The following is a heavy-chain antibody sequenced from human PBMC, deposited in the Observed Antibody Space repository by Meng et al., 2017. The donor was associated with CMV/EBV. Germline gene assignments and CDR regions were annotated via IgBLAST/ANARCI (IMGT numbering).Heavy chain of an antibody. V-gene: IGHV4-39*07. CDR2: IYYSGST. CDR1: GGTFSSYTI. D-gene: IGHD3-3*01. Sequence: SCKASGGTFSSYTISWIRQPPGKGLEWIGSIYYSGSTYYNPSLKSRVTISVDTSKNQFSLKLSSVTAADTAVYYCASSVKHITIFGVAKTNLNFDYWGQGTLVTVSS. CDR3: ASSVKHITIFGVAKTNLNFDY. J-gene: IGHJ4*02.